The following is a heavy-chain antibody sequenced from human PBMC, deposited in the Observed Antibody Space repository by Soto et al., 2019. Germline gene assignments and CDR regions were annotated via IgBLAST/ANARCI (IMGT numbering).Heavy chain of an antibody. CDR1: GFSFSSYD. CDR2: ISGSGGST. CDR3: AYSGTPFDY. J-gene: IGHJ4*02. Sequence: EVQLLESGGGLVQPGGSLRLSCAASGFSFSSYDMSWVRQPPGKGLEWVSAISGSGGSTYYADSVKGRFTISRDNPKNSLYLQMNSLRAEDTAVYYCAYSGTPFDYWGQGTLVTVSS. V-gene: IGHV3-23*01. D-gene: IGHD6-13*01.